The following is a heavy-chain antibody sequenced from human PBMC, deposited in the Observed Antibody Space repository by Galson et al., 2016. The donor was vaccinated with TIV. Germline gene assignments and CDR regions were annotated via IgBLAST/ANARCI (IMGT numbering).Heavy chain of an antibody. CDR3: ARDRVVDATYYYYYYGMDV. D-gene: IGHD1-26*01. Sequence: SLRLSCAGSGYTFSSHAMSWARQAPGKGLEWVSLISDGGKTYYSDSVKGRLTISRDNSKNTLYLQMNGLRAEDTAVYYCARDRVVDATYYYYYYGMDVWGQGTAVTVSS. V-gene: IGHV3-66*02. J-gene: IGHJ6*02. CDR1: GYTFSSHA. CDR2: ISDGGKT.